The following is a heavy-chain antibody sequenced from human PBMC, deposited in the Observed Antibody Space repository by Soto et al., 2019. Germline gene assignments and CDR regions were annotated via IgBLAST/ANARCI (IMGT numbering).Heavy chain of an antibody. CDR1: GGTFSSYA. CDR2: IIPIFGTA. D-gene: IGHD4-17*01. J-gene: IGHJ1*01. Sequence: QVQLVQSGAEVKKPGSSVKVSCKASGGTFSSYAISWVRQAPGQGLEWMGGIIPIFGTANYAQKFQGRVTITADESTSTADMELSSLISEDTAVYYCASPGGATVGEYFQHWGQGTLVTVSS. CDR3: ASPGGATVGEYFQH. V-gene: IGHV1-69*12.